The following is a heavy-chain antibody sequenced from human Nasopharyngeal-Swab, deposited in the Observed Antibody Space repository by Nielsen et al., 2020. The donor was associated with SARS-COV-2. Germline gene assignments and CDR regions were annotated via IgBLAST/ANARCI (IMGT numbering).Heavy chain of an antibody. V-gene: IGHV1-46*01. CDR2: INPSGGST. CDR3: ARDGPPHDYGDYGSDY. Sequence: WVRQAPGQGLEWMGIINPSGGSTSYAQKFQGRVTMTRDTSTSTVYMELSSLRSEDTAVYYCARDGPPHDYGDYGSDYWGQGTLVTVSS. D-gene: IGHD4-17*01. J-gene: IGHJ4*02.